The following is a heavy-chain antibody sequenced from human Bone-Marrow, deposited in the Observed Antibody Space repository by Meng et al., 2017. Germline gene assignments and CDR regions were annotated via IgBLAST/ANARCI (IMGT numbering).Heavy chain of an antibody. CDR2: INHSGST. D-gene: IGHD3-3*01. Sequence: SETLSLTCAVYGGSFSGYYWSWIRQPPGKGLEWIGEINHSGSTNYNPSLKSRVTISVDTSKNQFSLKLSSVTAADTAVYYCARGIGLYYDFWSGYYPNYYYYYGMDVWGQGTTVTGAS. CDR1: GGSFSGYY. V-gene: IGHV4-34*01. J-gene: IGHJ6*02. CDR3: ARGIGLYYDFWSGYYPNYYYYYGMDV.